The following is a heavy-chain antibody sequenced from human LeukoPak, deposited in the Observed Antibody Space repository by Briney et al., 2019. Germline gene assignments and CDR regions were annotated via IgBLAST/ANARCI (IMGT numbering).Heavy chain of an antibody. CDR2: MNPNSGNT. CDR3: ARAIRTGYYTYYYYYYMDV. Sequence: ASVKVSCKASGYTFTSYDINWVRQATGQGLEWMGWMNPNSGNTGYAQKFQGRVTMTRNTSISTAYMELSSLRSEDTAVHYCARAIRTGYYTYYYYYYMDVWGKGTTVTVSS. CDR1: GYTFTSYD. J-gene: IGHJ6*03. D-gene: IGHD3/OR15-3a*01. V-gene: IGHV1-8*01.